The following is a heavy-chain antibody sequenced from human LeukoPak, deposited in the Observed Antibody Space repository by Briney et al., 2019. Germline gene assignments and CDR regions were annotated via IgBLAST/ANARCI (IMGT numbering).Heavy chain of an antibody. J-gene: IGHJ4*02. V-gene: IGHV4-34*01. CDR3: ARLNRIAAAEAY. D-gene: IGHD6-13*01. CDR2: INHSGST. Sequence: SETLSLTCAVYGGSFSGYYWSWIRQPPGKGLEWIGEINHSGSTNYNPSLKSRVTISVDTSKNQFSLKLSSVTAADTAVYYCARLNRIAAAEAYWGQGTLVTVSS. CDR1: GGSFSGYY.